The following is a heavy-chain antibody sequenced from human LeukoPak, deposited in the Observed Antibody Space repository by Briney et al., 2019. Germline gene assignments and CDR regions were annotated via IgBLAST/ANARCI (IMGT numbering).Heavy chain of an antibody. J-gene: IGHJ4*02. Sequence: SQTLSLTCTVSGGSISSGSYYWSWIRQPAGKGLEWIGRIYTSGSTNYNPSLKSRVTISVDTSKNQFSLKLSSVTAADTAVYYCARRYSSGWYGEGWGQGTLVTVSS. CDR1: GGSISSGSYY. V-gene: IGHV4-61*02. CDR3: ARRYSSGWYGEG. D-gene: IGHD6-19*01. CDR2: IYTSGST.